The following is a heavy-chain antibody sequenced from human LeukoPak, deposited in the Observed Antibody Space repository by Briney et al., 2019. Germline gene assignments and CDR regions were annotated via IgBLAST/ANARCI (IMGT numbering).Heavy chain of an antibody. Sequence: VGSLRLSCAASGFTFSGSAMHWVRQASGKGLEWVGRIRSKTNDYATAYAASVKGRFTISRDDSKNTAYLQMNNLKTEDTAVYYCTRIGPTTADYWGQGTLVTVSS. CDR2: IRSKTNDYAT. CDR3: TRIGPTTADY. CDR1: GFTFSGSA. V-gene: IGHV3-73*01. D-gene: IGHD5-12*01. J-gene: IGHJ4*02.